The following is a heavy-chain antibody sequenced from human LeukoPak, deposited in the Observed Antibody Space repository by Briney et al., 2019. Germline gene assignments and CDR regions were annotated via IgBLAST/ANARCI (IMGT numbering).Heavy chain of an antibody. V-gene: IGHV4-39*01. D-gene: IGHD1-26*01. J-gene: IGHJ5*02. CDR2: IYYSGST. CDR1: GGSISSSGYY. Sequence: KTSETLSLTCTVSGGSISSSGYYWGWIRQPPGKGLEWIASIYYSGSTYYNPSLKSRVTTSVDTSKNQLSLKLSSLTAADTAVYYCARHEYSGSYYGLSWFDPWGQGTLVTVSS. CDR3: ARHEYSGSYYGLSWFDP.